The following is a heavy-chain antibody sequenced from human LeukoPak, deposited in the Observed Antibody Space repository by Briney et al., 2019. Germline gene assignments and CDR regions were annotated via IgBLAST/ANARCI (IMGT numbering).Heavy chain of an antibody. J-gene: IGHJ6*02. D-gene: IGHD3-16*01. V-gene: IGHV4-59*08. CDR2: IYYSGST. Sequence: HSLTPSLTCTVSGGSISSYYWSWIRKTPGRGLEWIGYIYYSGSTNYNPSLESRVTISVDTSKNQFSLKLSSVTAADTAVYYCARLGGGDDYVWGSHYYYYGMDVWGQGTTVTVSS. CDR1: GGSISSYY. CDR3: ARLGGGDDYVWGSHYYYYGMDV.